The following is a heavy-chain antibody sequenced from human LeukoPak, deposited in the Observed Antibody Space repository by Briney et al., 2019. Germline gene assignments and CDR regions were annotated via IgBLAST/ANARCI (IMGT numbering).Heavy chain of an antibody. CDR1: GYTFTSYY. D-gene: IGHD6-13*01. Sequence: ASVKVSCKASGYTFTSYYMHWVRQAPGQGLEWMGWINPNSGGTNYAQKFQGRVTMTRDTSISTAYMELSRLRSDDTAVYYCARLRSIGASGHDASDIWGQGTMVTVSS. J-gene: IGHJ3*02. CDR3: ARLRSIGASGHDASDI. CDR2: INPNSGGT. V-gene: IGHV1-2*02.